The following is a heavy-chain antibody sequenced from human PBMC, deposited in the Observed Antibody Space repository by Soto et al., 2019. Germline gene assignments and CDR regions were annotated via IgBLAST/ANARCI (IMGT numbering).Heavy chain of an antibody. D-gene: IGHD4-17*01. CDR3: ARKATVINHFDY. J-gene: IGHJ4*02. CDR2: IDHSGSA. V-gene: IGHV4-30-4*01. Sequence: SETLSLTCTVSAGSIRSGDYYWTWIRQPPGKGLEWIGYIDHSGSAYYNPSLKSRATISIDTSNNQFSLKMTSVTAADTAVYYCARKATVINHFDYWGQGTLVTVSS. CDR1: AGSIRSGDYY.